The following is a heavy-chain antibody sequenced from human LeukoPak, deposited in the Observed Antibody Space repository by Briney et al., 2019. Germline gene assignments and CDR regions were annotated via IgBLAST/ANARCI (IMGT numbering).Heavy chain of an antibody. J-gene: IGHJ4*02. Sequence: PSETLSLTCTVSGGSISSYYWSWIRQPAGKGLEWIGRIYTSGSTNYNPSLKSRVTMSVDTSKNQFSLKLSSVTAADTAVYYCAREVVMVNRYYLDYWGQGTLVTVSS. CDR1: GGSISSYY. V-gene: IGHV4-4*07. CDR2: IYTSGST. CDR3: AREVVMVNRYYLDY. D-gene: IGHD1-14*01.